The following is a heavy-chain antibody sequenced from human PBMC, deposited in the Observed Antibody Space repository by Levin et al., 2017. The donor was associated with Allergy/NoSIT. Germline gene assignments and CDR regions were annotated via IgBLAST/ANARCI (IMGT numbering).Heavy chain of an antibody. V-gene: IGHV3-7*04. D-gene: IGHD2-15*01. CDR3: ARDSGWYRFDH. J-gene: IGHJ4*02. CDR1: GFTFTSHW. CDR2: ISQDGSDK. Sequence: AGGSLRLSCAASGFTFTSHWISWVRQAPGKGLEWVAIISQDGSDKHYVDSLKGRFTISRDNARNSVYLQMTSLRVEDTAVYYCARDSGWYRFDHWGQGTVVTVSS.